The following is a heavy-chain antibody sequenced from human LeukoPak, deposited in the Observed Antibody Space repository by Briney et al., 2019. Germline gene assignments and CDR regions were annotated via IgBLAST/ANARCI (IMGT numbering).Heavy chain of an antibody. J-gene: IGHJ4*02. CDR3: ARDQYSYAHAAH. Sequence: GGSLRLSCAASGFTVSSNYMSWVRQAPGKGLEWVSVIYSGGTTYYADSVKGRFTISRDNSKNTLHLQKNSLRAEDTAVYYCARDQYSYAHAAHWGQGTLVTVSS. CDR2: IYSGGTT. D-gene: IGHD5-18*01. V-gene: IGHV3-66*01. CDR1: GFTVSSNY.